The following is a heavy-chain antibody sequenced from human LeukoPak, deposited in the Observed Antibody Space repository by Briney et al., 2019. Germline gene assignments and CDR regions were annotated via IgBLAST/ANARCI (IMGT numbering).Heavy chain of an antibody. J-gene: IGHJ4*02. Sequence: SETLSLTCTVSGGPISSYYWSWIRQPPGKGLEWIGYIYYSGSTNYNPSLKSRVTISVDTSKNQFSLKLSSVTAADTAVYYCARRGWGYFDYWGQGTLVTVSS. CDR3: ARRGWGYFDY. V-gene: IGHV4-59*08. D-gene: IGHD3-16*01. CDR1: GGPISSYY. CDR2: IYYSGST.